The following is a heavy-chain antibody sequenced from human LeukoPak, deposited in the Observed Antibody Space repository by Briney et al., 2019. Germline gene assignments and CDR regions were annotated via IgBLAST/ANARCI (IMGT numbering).Heavy chain of an antibody. J-gene: IGHJ5*02. D-gene: IGHD3-3*01. Sequence: SVKLSCKASGGTFSSYAISWVRQAPGQGLEWMGGIIPIFGTANYAQKFQGRVTITTDESTSTAYMELSSLRSEDTAVYYCARGARLLTIFGVVSWFDPWGQGTLVTVSS. CDR2: IIPIFGTA. V-gene: IGHV1-69*05. CDR1: GGTFSSYA. CDR3: ARGARLLTIFGVVSWFDP.